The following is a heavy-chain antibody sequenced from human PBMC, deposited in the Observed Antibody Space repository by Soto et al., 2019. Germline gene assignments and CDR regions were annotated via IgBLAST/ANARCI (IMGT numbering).Heavy chain of an antibody. V-gene: IGHV4-34*01. J-gene: IGHJ6*03. CDR1: GGSFSGYY. Sequence: TSETLSLTCAVYGGSFSGYYWSWISQPPGKGLEWFGEINHSGSTNYNPSLKSRVTISVDTSKNQFSLKLSSVTAADTAVYYCARVREDYGDYSEYYYYYYMDVWGKGTTVTVSS. D-gene: IGHD4-17*01. CDR3: ARVREDYGDYSEYYYYYYMDV. CDR2: INHSGST.